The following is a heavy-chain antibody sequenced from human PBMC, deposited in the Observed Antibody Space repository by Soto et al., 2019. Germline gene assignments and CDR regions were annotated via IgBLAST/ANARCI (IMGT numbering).Heavy chain of an antibody. CDR3: ARPHSTDRPNPVCSFSYHHEMDV. J-gene: IGHJ6*02. CDR1: GYSFSDYH. V-gene: IGHV1-2*04. D-gene: IGHD6-6*01. CDR2: INPKSGGT. Sequence: ASVKVSCKASGYSFSDYHIHWVRQAPGQGLEWLGRINPKSGGTSSAQKLQGWVTMTRDTSISTAYMELTRLRSDDTAGYLWARPHSTDRPNPVCSFSYHHEMDVSRQRTTVTVSS.